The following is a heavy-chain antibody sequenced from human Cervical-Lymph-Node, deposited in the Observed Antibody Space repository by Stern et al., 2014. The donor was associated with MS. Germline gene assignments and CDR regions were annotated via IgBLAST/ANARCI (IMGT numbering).Heavy chain of an antibody. CDR2: IIPIIDLA. V-gene: IGHV1-69*02. D-gene: IGHD5-24*01. CDR1: GGTFTSYT. Sequence: QVQLVQSGAEVKEPGSSVKGSCKASGGTFTSYTFTWVRQAPGQGLECMGRIIPIIDLANSAQRFQGRVTVTADKSTSTAYMELSNLRSDDTAVYYCAAHQMATTALDYWGQGTLVTVSS. CDR3: AAHQMATTALDY. J-gene: IGHJ4*02.